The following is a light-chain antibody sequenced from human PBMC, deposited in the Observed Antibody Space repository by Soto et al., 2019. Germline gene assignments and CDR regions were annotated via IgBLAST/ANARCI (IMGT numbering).Light chain of an antibody. CDR3: QKYNSAPTWT. V-gene: IGKV1-27*01. CDR1: QGISNY. Sequence: DIPMTQSPSSLSASVRDRVTVTCRASQGISNYSAWYQHKPGKVPKVLIYGASTLQSGVPSRFSGSGSGTDFTLTISSLQPEDVATYYCQKYNSAPTWTIGQGTKVEIK. J-gene: IGKJ1*01. CDR2: GAS.